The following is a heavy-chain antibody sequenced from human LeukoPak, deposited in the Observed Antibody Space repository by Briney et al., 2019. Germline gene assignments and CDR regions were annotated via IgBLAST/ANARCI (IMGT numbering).Heavy chain of an antibody. V-gene: IGHV3-48*04. CDR1: GFSVTINY. J-gene: IGHJ6*03. CDR3: ARARDQLLSGYYYYYMDV. CDR2: ISSGGSTI. Sequence: PGGSLRLSCAASGFSVTINYMNWVRQAPGKGLEWVSYISSGGSTIYYADSVKGRFTISRDNAKNSLYLQMNSLRAEDTAVYYCARARDQLLSGYYYYYMDVWGKGTTVTVSS. D-gene: IGHD2-2*01.